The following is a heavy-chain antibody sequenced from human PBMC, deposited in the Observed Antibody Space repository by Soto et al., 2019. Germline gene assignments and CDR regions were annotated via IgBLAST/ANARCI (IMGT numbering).Heavy chain of an antibody. Sequence: SETLSLTCTVSGGSISSYYWSWIRQPPGKGLEWIGYIYYSGSTNYNHSLKSRVTISVDTSKNQFSLKLSSVTAADTAVYYCARARVVGGASSGYYYDYWGQGTLVTVSS. J-gene: IGHJ4*02. CDR1: GGSISSYY. D-gene: IGHD3-22*01. CDR2: IYYSGST. V-gene: IGHV4-59*01. CDR3: ARARVVGGASSGYYYDY.